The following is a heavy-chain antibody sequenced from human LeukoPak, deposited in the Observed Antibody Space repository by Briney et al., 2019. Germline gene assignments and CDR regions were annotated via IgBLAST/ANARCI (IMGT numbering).Heavy chain of an antibody. Sequence: SETLSLTCAVYGGSFSGYYWSWIRQPPGKGLEWIGEINHSGSTNHNPSLKSRVTISVDTSKNQFSLKLSSVTAADTAVYYCVREAAATLFDYWGQGTLVTVSS. J-gene: IGHJ4*02. D-gene: IGHD1-26*01. CDR3: VREAAATLFDY. CDR2: INHSGST. CDR1: GGSFSGYY. V-gene: IGHV4-34*01.